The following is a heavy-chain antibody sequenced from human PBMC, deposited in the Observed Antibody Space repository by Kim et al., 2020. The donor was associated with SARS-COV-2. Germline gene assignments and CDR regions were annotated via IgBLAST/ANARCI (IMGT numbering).Heavy chain of an antibody. CDR2: INHSGST. Sequence: SETLSLTCAVYGGSFSGYYWSWIRQPPGKGLEWIGEINHSGSTNYNPSLKSRVTISVDTSKNQFSLKLSSVTAADTAVYYCARGLTMIVSPYFQHWGQGTLVTVSS. D-gene: IGHD3-22*01. CDR3: ARGLTMIVSPYFQH. J-gene: IGHJ1*01. CDR1: GGSFSGYY. V-gene: IGHV4-34*01.